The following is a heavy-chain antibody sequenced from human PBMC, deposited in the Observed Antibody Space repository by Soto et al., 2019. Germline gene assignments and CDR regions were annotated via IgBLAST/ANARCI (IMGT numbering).Heavy chain of an antibody. V-gene: IGHV3-48*02. CDR3: ARGYCSGGSCPEFDY. D-gene: IGHD2-15*01. CDR2: ISSSSSAI. Sequence: EVQLVESGGGLVQPGGSLRLSCAASGFTFSSYNMNWVRQAPGKGLEWVSYISSSSSAIYYADSVKGRFTISRDNAENSLYLQMNSLRDEDTAVYSCARGYCSGGSCPEFDYWGQGTLVTVSS. J-gene: IGHJ4*02. CDR1: GFTFSSYN.